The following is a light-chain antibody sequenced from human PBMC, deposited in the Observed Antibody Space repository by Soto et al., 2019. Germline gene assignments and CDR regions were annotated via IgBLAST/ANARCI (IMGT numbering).Light chain of an antibody. CDR1: QSISGSY. J-gene: IGKJ4*01. CDR3: QQYGSSHVG. Sequence: ENVLTQSPGTLSFFPGARGPLSCRASQSISGSYLAWYQQKPGQAPRLLIYAASSRATGIPDRFSGSGSGTDFTLTISRLEPEDFAVYHCQQYGSSHVGFGRGTKVDIK. CDR2: AAS. V-gene: IGKV3-20*01.